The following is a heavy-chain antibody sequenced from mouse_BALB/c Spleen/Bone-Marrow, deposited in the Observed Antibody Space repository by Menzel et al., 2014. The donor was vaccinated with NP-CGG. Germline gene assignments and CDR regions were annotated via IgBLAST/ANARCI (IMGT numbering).Heavy chain of an antibody. D-gene: IGHD1-1*01. CDR1: GYSFTGYF. CDR3: ARSGYYGSSCFDY. CDR2: INPYNGDT. V-gene: IGHV1-20*02. J-gene: IGHJ2*01. Sequence: EVQLVESGPELVKPGASVKISCKASGYSFTGYFMNWVMQSHGKSLEWIGRINPYNGDTFYNQKFKGKATLTVDKSSSTAHMELRSLASEDSAVYYCARSGYYGSSCFDYWGQGTTLTVSS.